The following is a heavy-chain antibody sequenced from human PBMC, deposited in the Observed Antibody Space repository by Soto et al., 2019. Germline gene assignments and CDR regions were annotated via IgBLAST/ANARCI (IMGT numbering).Heavy chain of an antibody. CDR3: ARGEVRGAAWDWFDP. Sequence: QVQLVQSGAEVKKPGSSVKVSCKASGGTFSSYAISWVRQAPGQGLEWMGGIIPIFGTANYEQKFQGRVTITADESTSTAYLELSSLRSEDTAVYYCARGEVRGAAWDWFDPWGQGTLATVSS. D-gene: IGHD3-10*01. CDR2: IIPIFGTA. J-gene: IGHJ5*02. CDR1: GGTFSSYA. V-gene: IGHV1-69*01.